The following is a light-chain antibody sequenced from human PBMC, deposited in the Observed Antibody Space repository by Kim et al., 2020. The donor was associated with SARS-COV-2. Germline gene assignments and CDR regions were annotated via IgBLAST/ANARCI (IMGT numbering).Light chain of an antibody. Sequence: SSELTQDPAVSVALGQTVRITCQGDSLRSYYANWYQQKPGQAPVVVIYGKNNRPSGIPDRFSGSSSGNTASLTITGTQADDEADYYCNSRDSSDNLVFGGGTQLTVL. V-gene: IGLV3-19*01. CDR2: GKN. CDR1: SLRSYY. CDR3: NSRDSSDNLV. J-gene: IGLJ2*01.